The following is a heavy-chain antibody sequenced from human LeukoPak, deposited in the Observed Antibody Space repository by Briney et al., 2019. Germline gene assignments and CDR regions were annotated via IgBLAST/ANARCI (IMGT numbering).Heavy chain of an antibody. CDR3: AKDMTTATGFVDY. V-gene: IGHV3-30*02. J-gene: IGHJ4*02. CDR1: GFTFSSYG. Sequence: PGGSLRLSCAASGFTFSSYGMHWVRQAPGKGLEWVAFIRYDGSNKYYADSVKGRFTISRDNSKNTLYLQMYSLRAEDTAVYYCAKDMTTATGFVDYWGQGTLVTVSS. D-gene: IGHD4-17*01. CDR2: IRYDGSNK.